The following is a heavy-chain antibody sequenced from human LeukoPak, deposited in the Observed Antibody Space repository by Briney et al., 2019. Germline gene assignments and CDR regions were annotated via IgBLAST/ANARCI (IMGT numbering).Heavy chain of an antibody. CDR2: ISWNSGSI. J-gene: IGHJ4*02. V-gene: IGHV3-9*03. CDR1: GFTFDDYA. D-gene: IGHD6-19*01. CDR3: AKDSGLAVAGSSGFDY. Sequence: PGRSLRLSCAASGFTFDDYAMHWVRQAPGKGLEWVSGISWNSGSIGYADSVKGRFTISRDNAKNSLYLQMNSLRAEDMALYYCAKDSGLAVAGSSGFDYWGQGTLVTVSS.